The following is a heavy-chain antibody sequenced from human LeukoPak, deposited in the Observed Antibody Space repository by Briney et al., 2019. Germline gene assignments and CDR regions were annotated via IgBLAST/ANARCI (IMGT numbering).Heavy chain of an antibody. CDR1: GFTFSSYA. CDR2: ISGSGGST. Sequence: HAGGSLRLSCAASGFTFSSYAMSWVRRAPGKGLEWVSAISGSGGSTYYADSVKGRFTISRDNSKNTLYLQMNSLRAEDTAVYYCAKEYCSSTSCYKGFDYWGQGTLVTVSS. J-gene: IGHJ4*02. V-gene: IGHV3-23*01. D-gene: IGHD2-2*02. CDR3: AKEYCSSTSCYKGFDY.